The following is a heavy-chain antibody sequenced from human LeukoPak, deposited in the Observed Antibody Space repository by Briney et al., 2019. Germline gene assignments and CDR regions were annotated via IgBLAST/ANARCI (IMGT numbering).Heavy chain of an antibody. CDR3: AKDSSGSLDY. J-gene: IGHJ4*02. V-gene: IGHV3-30*18. Sequence: PGRSLRLSCAASGFTFNSYGMHWVRQAPGKGLEWVAVISYDGSNKYYADSVKGRFTISRDNSKNTLYLQMNSLRAEDTGVYYCAKDSSGSLDYWGQGTLVTVSS. D-gene: IGHD6-19*01. CDR1: GFTFNSYG. CDR2: ISYDGSNK.